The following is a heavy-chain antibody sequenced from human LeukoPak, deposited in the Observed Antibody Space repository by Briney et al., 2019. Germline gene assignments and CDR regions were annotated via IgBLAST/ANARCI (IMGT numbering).Heavy chain of an antibody. J-gene: IGHJ4*02. CDR3: AGTYYDSGSYYSQFDY. CDR1: GYTFTSYG. D-gene: IGHD3-10*01. CDR2: ISAYNGHT. V-gene: IGHV1-18*01. Sequence: ASVKVSCKASGYTFTSYGIGWVRQAPGQGLEWLGWISAYNGHTNYIQKLQGRVTMTTDTSTSTAYMELRSLRSDDTAVYYCAGTYYDSGSYYSQFDYWGQGTLVTVSS.